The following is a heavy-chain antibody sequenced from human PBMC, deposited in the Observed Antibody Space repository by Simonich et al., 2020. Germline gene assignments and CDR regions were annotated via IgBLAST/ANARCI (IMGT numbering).Heavy chain of an antibody. Sequence: EVQLVESGGGLVKPGGSLRLSCAASGFTFSSYSMNWVRQAPGKELDWVSSISSNSSYLYYADAVKGRLPSSRDNAKNSLYLQRNSLRAEDTAVYYCARDAAGDYWGQGTLVTVSS. CDR3: ARDAAGDY. CDR2: ISSNSSYL. CDR1: GFTFSSYS. J-gene: IGHJ4*02. D-gene: IGHD6-13*01. V-gene: IGHV3-21*01.